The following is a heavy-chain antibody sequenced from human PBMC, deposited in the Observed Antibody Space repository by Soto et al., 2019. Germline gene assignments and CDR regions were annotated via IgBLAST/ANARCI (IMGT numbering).Heavy chain of an antibody. CDR1: GYSFTSYW. CDR2: IYPGDSDT. Sequence: GESLKISCNGSGYSFTSYWIGWVRQMPWKGLEWMGIIYPGDSDTRYSPSFQGQVTISADKSISTAYLQWSSLKASDTAMYYCARLFMVRGVRDYYYGMDVWGQGTTVTVSS. D-gene: IGHD3-10*01. J-gene: IGHJ6*02. CDR3: ARLFMVRGVRDYYYGMDV. V-gene: IGHV5-51*01.